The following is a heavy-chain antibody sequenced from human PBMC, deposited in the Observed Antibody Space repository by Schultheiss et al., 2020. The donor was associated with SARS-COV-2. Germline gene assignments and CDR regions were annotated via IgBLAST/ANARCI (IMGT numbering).Heavy chain of an antibody. CDR2: INHSGST. Sequence: SETLSLTCAVYGGSFSGYSWSWSRQPPGKGLEWSGEINHSGSTNDNPSLKSRVTISVDTSKNQFSLKLSSVTAADTAVYYCARSNIIVVPATYDWYFDLWGRGTGITVS. CDR1: GGSFSGYS. V-gene: IGHV4-34*01. J-gene: IGHJ2*01. D-gene: IGHD2-2*01. CDR3: ARSNIIVVPATYDWYFDL.